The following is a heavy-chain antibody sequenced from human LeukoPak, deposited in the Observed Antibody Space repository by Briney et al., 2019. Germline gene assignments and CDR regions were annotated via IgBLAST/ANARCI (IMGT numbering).Heavy chain of an antibody. CDR3: ARATDYYDSSGYTQHPDNWFDP. CDR1: GGSISSYY. D-gene: IGHD3-22*01. V-gene: IGHV4-59*01. CDR2: IYYSGST. Sequence: KPSETLSLTCTVSGGSISSYYWSWIRQPPGKGLEWIGYIYYSGSTDYNPSLKSRVTISVDTSKNQFSLKLSSVTAADTAVYYCARATDYYDSSGYTQHPDNWFDPWGQGTLVTVSS. J-gene: IGHJ5*02.